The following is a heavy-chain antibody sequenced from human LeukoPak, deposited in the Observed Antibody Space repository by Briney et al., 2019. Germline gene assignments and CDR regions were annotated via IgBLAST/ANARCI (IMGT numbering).Heavy chain of an antibody. CDR3: ARGHGGYYYDSSGYGDDAFDI. D-gene: IGHD3-22*01. CDR2: IYYSGST. CDR1: GGSISSYY. Sequence: SETLSLTCTVSGGSISSYYWSWIRQPPGKGLEWIGYIYYSGSTNYNPSLKSRVTISVDTSKNQFSLKLSSVTAADTAVYYCARGHGGYYYDSSGYGDDAFDIWGQGTMVTVSS. J-gene: IGHJ3*02. V-gene: IGHV4-59*01.